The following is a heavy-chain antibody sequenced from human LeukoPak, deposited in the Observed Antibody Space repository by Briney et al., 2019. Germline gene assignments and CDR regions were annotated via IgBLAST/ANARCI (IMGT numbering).Heavy chain of an antibody. Sequence: SETLSLICSVYGVHFRGFHGRGIRQPPGKGLEWTGEIHHRESTNYIPSLKCQVTISVDTTKNHVSLTLSSVTAADTAVYYCARGLRGIVGVTIDYWGQGTLVTVAS. V-gene: IGHV4-34*01. CDR3: ARGLRGIVGVTIDY. J-gene: IGHJ4*02. CDR1: GVHFRGFH. CDR2: IHHREST. D-gene: IGHD1-26*01.